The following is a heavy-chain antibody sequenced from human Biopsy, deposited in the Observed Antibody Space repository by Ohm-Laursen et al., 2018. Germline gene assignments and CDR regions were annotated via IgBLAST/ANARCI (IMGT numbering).Heavy chain of an antibody. CDR3: AGIVLGPTNDAFDI. CDR2: IYYTGST. Sequence: SQTLSLTCTVSGDSINSSYWSWIRQPPGKGLEWIGYIYYTGSTNYNPSLKSRVTISVDTSMNHLSLRLTSVTAADTAVYYCAGIVLGPTNDAFDIWGQGTMVTVSS. D-gene: IGHD1-26*01. V-gene: IGHV4-59*08. CDR1: GDSINSSY. J-gene: IGHJ3*02.